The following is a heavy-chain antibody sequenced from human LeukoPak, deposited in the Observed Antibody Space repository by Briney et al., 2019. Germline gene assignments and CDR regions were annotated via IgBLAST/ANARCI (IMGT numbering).Heavy chain of an antibody. Sequence: ASVKVSCKASGYTFTGYYMHWVRQAPGQGLEWMGWISAYNGNTKYGQRLQGRVTMTTDTSTSTAYMELRSLRSDDTAVYYCARGPVIDIAIVPAADEYYYMDVWGKGTTVTVSS. CDR1: GYTFTGYY. D-gene: IGHD2-2*01. J-gene: IGHJ6*03. V-gene: IGHV1-18*04. CDR3: ARGPVIDIAIVPAADEYYYMDV. CDR2: ISAYNGNT.